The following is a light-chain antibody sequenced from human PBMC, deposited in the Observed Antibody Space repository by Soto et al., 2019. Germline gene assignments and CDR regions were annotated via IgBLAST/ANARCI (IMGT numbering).Light chain of an antibody. J-gene: IGKJ4*01. V-gene: IGKV1-5*03. CDR1: QSISTR. CDR3: QQYNSYPLT. CDR2: KAS. Sequence: DIQMTHSPSTLSASVGDRVTITCRASQSISTRLAWYQQKTGKAPNLLMYKASRLESGVPSRFSGSGSGTEFTLTISSLQADDFANYYCQQYNSYPLTFGGGTKV.